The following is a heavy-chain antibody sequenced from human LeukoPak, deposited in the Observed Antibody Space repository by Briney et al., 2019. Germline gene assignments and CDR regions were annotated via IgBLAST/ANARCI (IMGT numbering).Heavy chain of an antibody. D-gene: IGHD6-13*01. V-gene: IGHV4-59*01. J-gene: IGHJ6*03. CDR3: ARVVAAASYYYYYYMDV. CDR1: GGSISSYY. Sequence: SETLSLTCTVSGGSISSYYWSWIRQPPGKGLEWIGYIYYSGSTNYNPSLKSRVTISVDTSKNQFSLKLSSVTAADTAVYYCARVVAAASYYYYYYMDVWGKGTTVTVSS. CDR2: IYYSGST.